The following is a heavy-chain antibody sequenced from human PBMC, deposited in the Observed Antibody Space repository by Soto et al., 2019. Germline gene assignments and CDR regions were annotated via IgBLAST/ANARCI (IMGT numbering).Heavy chain of an antibody. V-gene: IGHV5-51*01. CDR3: GRLTGLPHYYSTDV. Sequence: ESLKISCQGSGYTFTNYWIGWVRQMPGKGLEWMGVIYPGDSDTKYSPSFQGQVTFSADKSINTAYLQWTSLKASDTAMYFCGRLTGLPHYYSTDVWGQGTTVTVSS. CDR1: GYTFTNYW. J-gene: IGHJ6*02. D-gene: IGHD3-9*01. CDR2: IYPGDSDT.